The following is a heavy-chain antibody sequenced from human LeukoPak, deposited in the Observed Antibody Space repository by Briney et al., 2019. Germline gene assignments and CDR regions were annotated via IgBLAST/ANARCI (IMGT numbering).Heavy chain of an antibody. Sequence: GGSLRLSCAASGFTFSSYDMHWVRQATGKGLEWVSAIGTAGDPYYPGSVKGRFTTSRENAKNSLYLQMNSLRAGGTAVYYCARSDLGDAFDIWGQGTMVTVSS. CDR2: IGTAGDP. D-gene: IGHD3-10*01. CDR3: ARSDLGDAFDI. CDR1: GFTFSSYD. J-gene: IGHJ3*02. V-gene: IGHV3-13*05.